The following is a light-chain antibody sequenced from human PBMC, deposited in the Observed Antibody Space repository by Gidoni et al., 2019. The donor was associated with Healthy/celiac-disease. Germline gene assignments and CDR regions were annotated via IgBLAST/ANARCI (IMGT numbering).Light chain of an antibody. Sequence: DIQMTQSPSSLSASVGDRVTITCPASPSSSSYLNWYQQKPGKAHKLLIYAASSLQSRVPSRFSGSGSGTDFTLTISSLQPEDFATYYCQQSNSTPWTFGQGTKVEIK. J-gene: IGKJ1*01. CDR3: QQSNSTPWT. CDR1: PSSSSY. V-gene: IGKV1-39*01. CDR2: AAS.